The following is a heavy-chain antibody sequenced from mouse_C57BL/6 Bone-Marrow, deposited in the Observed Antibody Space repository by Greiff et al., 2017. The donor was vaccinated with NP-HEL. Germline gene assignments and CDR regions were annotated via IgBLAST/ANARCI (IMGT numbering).Heavy chain of an antibody. V-gene: IGHV5-9*01. CDR1: GFTFSSYT. CDR2: ISGGGGNT. CDR3: ARQGVFAWFAY. J-gene: IGHJ3*01. Sequence: EVKLMESGGGLVKPGGSLQLSCAASGFTFSSYTMSWVRQTPEKRLEWVATISGGGGNTYYPDSVKGRFTISRDNAKNTLYLQMSSLRSEDTALYYCARQGVFAWFAYWGQGTLVTVSA.